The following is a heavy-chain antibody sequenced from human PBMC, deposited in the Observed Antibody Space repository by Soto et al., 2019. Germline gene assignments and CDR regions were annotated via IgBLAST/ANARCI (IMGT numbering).Heavy chain of an antibody. J-gene: IGHJ6*02. Sequence: ASVKVSCKASGYTFTSYYMHWVRQAPGQGLEWMGIINPSGGSTSYAQKFQGRVTMTRDTSTSTVYMELSSLRSEDTAVYYCARTRWELLSYYYYGMDVWGQGTTVTVSS. CDR3: ARTRWELLSYYYYGMDV. D-gene: IGHD1-26*01. CDR2: INPSGGST. V-gene: IGHV1-46*01. CDR1: GYTFTSYY.